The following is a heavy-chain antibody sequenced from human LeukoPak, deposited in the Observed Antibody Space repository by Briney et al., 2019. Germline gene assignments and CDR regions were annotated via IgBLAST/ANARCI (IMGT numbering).Heavy chain of an antibody. CDR2: IIPLLTRP. Sequence: SVTVSCKTSGGSINNYGINWVRQAPGQGLEGMGMIIPLLTRPKYAKKFQGRVTITADESADTAYMEVSRLTSEDTAVFFCAIVPKTGMPAITWGPGTLVSVSS. D-gene: IGHD6-6*01. V-gene: IGHV1-69*13. CDR3: AIVPKTGMPAIT. J-gene: IGHJ5*02. CDR1: GGSINNYG.